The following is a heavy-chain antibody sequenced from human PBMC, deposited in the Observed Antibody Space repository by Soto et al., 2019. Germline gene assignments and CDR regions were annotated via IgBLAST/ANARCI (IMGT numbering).Heavy chain of an antibody. CDR3: ARDSVMQLWLVDY. J-gene: IGHJ4*02. CDR2: INPSDGST. D-gene: IGHD5-18*01. Sequence: ASVKVSCEASGYTFSSYYMHWVRQAPGQGLEWMGAINPSDGSTTYAQKFQGRVSMTRDTSTSQVYMELNSLRSEDTAVYYCARDSVMQLWLVDYWGQGALVTVSS. CDR1: GYTFSSYY. V-gene: IGHV1-46*01.